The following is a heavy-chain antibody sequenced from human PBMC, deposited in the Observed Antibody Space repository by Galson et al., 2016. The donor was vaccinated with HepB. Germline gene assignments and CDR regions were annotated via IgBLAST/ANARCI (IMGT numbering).Heavy chain of an antibody. CDR2: ISSRGDAI. Sequence: SLRLSCAASGFTFGSYEMNWFRQAPGKRLEWLSYISSRGDAIYYADSVKGRFTISRDNAKNSLYLQMRSLRAEDTALYYCARDTGSFGSMGYWGQGTLVTVSS. J-gene: IGHJ4*02. CDR1: GFTFGSYE. CDR3: ARDTGSFGSMGY. D-gene: IGHD3-10*01. V-gene: IGHV3-48*03.